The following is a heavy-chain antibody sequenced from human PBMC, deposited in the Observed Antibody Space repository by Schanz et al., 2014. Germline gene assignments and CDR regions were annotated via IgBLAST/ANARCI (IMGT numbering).Heavy chain of an antibody. CDR2: IWFDGTNK. Sequence: QVQLVESGGGVVQPGRSLRLSCSASGFTLSSYGMHWVRQAPGKGLEWLAVIWFDGTNKYNADSVKGRFTISRDTSKNTLYLLLNSLRAEDTAVYYCARGDPVAGLDYWGRGTLXTVSS. CDR3: ARGDPVAGLDY. J-gene: IGHJ4*02. CDR1: GFTLSSYG. V-gene: IGHV3-33*01.